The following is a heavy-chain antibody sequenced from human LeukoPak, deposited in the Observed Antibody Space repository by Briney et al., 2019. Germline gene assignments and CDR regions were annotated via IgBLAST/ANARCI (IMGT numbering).Heavy chain of an antibody. CDR2: IYHSGST. D-gene: IGHD2-2*01. J-gene: IGHJ3*02. V-gene: IGHV4-59*04. CDR1: GGSISSLY. CDR3: ARRGDIVVVPAAMVYAFDI. Sequence: PSETLSLTCTVSGGSISSLYYSWIRQPPGKGLEWIGYIYHSGSTYYNPSLKSRVTISVDTSKNQFSLKLSSVTAADTAVYYCARRGDIVVVPAAMVYAFDIWGQGTMVTVSS.